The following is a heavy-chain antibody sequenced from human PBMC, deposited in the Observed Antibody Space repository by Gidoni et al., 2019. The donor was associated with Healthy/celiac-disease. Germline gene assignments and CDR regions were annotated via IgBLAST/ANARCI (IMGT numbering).Heavy chain of an antibody. Sequence: EVQLVESGGGLVQPGGSLRLYLAASGFTLSSYWMSWVRQAPGKGLEWVANIKQEGSEKYYVDSVKGRFTISRDNAKNSLYLQMNSLRAEDTAVYYCARAFRDDSSGYDAFDIWGQGTMVTVSS. CDR1: GFTLSSYW. J-gene: IGHJ3*02. V-gene: IGHV3-7*01. D-gene: IGHD3-22*01. CDR2: IKQEGSEK. CDR3: ARAFRDDSSGYDAFDI.